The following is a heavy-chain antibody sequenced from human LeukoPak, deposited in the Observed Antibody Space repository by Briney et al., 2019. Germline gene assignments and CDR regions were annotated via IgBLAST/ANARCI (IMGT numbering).Heavy chain of an antibody. Sequence: PSESLSLTCTVSGGSITSTSFYWGWNRQPPGMELAWLGSIYYSGSTYDNPSLKSRVTISVDRSKNQFSLKLSSVTAADTALYYCARRVGAAEYFDYWGQGTLVTVSS. J-gene: IGHJ4*02. D-gene: IGHD1-26*01. CDR2: IYYSGST. V-gene: IGHV4-39*01. CDR3: ARRVGAAEYFDY. CDR1: GGSITSTSFY.